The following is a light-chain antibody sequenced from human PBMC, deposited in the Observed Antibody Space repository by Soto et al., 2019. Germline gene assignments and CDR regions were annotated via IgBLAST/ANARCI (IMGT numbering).Light chain of an antibody. V-gene: IGKV3-20*01. J-gene: IGKJ1*01. CDR1: QSVTSNY. Sequence: EIVLTQSPGTLSLSPGERATLSCRASQSVTSNYLAWYQQKPRQDPRLLIFGASIRDTGVPARFSGSGSGTAFTLTISSLEPEDFAVYHCQQYGSSQTTFGQGTKVDIK. CDR2: GAS. CDR3: QQYGSSQTT.